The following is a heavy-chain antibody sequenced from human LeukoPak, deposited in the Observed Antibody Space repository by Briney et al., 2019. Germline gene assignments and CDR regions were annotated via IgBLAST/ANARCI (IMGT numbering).Heavy chain of an antibody. CDR1: GYTFTTYA. J-gene: IGHJ4*02. D-gene: IGHD6-19*01. CDR3: ARGRGWIYDS. V-gene: IGHV1-3*01. Sequence: ASVKVSCKASGYTFTTYAMHWVRQSPGRRLEWLGYINAANGDRRYSQKFQGRVTITNDTSASTAYMELSSLTSGDTAVYYCARGRGWIYDSWGRGTLVTVSS. CDR2: INAANGDR.